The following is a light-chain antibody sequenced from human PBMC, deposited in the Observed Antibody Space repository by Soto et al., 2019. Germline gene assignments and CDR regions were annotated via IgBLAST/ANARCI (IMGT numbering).Light chain of an antibody. V-gene: IGKV1-39*01. J-gene: IGKJ2*01. Sequence: DIQMTQSPSSLSASLGDRVTITCRSSHDITHYLNWYQHKPGKAPKFLIYAASSLQSGVPSRFSGSGSGTQFTLTISTLQPEDIATYFCQQSYSMPYTFGQGTRLEIK. CDR1: HDITHY. CDR2: AAS. CDR3: QQSYSMPYT.